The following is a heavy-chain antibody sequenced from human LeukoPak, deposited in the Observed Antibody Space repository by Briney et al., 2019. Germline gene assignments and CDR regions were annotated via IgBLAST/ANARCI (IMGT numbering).Heavy chain of an antibody. D-gene: IGHD6-13*01. CDR3: ARDLMAATATQYFHH. CDR1: GYSISSDDY. J-gene: IGHJ1*01. CDR2: IYHSGST. V-gene: IGHV4-38-2*02. Sequence: SETLSLTCTVSGYSISSDDYWGWIRQPPGKGLEWIGSIYHSGSTYYNPSLKSRVTISVDTSKNQFSLKLSSVTAADTAVYYCARDLMAATATQYFHHWGQGTLVTVSS.